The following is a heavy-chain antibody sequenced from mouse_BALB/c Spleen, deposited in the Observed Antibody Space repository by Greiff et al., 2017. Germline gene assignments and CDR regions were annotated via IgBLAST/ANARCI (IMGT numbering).Heavy chain of an antibody. J-gene: IGHJ1*01. D-gene: IGHD2-14*01. V-gene: IGHV1S81*02. CDR3: TRSSYYRYDGDWYFDV. CDR1: GYTFTSYY. Sequence: QVQLQQSGAELVKPGASVKLSCKASGYTFTSYYMYWGKQRPGQGLEWIGEINPSNGGTNFNEKFKSKATLTVDKSSSTAYMQLSSLTSEDSAVYYCTRSSYYRYDGDWYFDVWGAGTTVTVSS. CDR2: INPSNGGT.